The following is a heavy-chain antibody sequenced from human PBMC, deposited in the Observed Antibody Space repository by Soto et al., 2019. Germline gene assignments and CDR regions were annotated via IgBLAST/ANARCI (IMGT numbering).Heavy chain of an antibody. CDR2: IYYSGST. D-gene: IGHD4-17*01. Sequence: PSETLSLTCTVSGGSISSGGYYWSWIRQHPGKGLEWIGYIYYSGSTYYNPSLKSRVTISVDTSKNQFSLKLSSVTAADTAVYYCAREPTVTPYWYFDLWGRGTLVTVSS. CDR3: AREPTVTPYWYFDL. V-gene: IGHV4-31*02. J-gene: IGHJ2*01. CDR1: GGSISSGGYY.